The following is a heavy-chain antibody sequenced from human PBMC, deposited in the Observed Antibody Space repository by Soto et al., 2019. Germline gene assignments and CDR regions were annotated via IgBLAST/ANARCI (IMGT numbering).Heavy chain of an antibody. CDR3: ARIIGYCRNNDCSWTFDI. D-gene: IGHD2-15*01. Sequence: GESLKISCKTSGYSFISYWVAWVRQLPGKGLEWMGTFYPGDSTSTYSPSFQGQVTISVDKSISTAYLQLSSLKASDTAKYYCARIIGYCRNNDCSWTFDIWGQGTMVTVSS. CDR2: FYPGDSTS. J-gene: IGHJ3*02. V-gene: IGHV5-51*01. CDR1: GYSFISYW.